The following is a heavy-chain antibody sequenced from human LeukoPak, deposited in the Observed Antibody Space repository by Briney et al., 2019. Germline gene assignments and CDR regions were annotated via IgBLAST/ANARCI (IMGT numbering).Heavy chain of an antibody. J-gene: IGHJ5*02. Sequence: LGESLKIFCKGSGYSFTSYWIGWVRQMPGKGLEWMGIIYPGDSDTRYSPSFQGQVTISADKSISTAYLQWSSLKASDTAMYYCARLVDVPAAGAHSRWCWFDPWGQGTLVTVSS. CDR3: ARLVDVPAAGAHSRWCWFDP. D-gene: IGHD2-2*01. CDR2: IYPGDSDT. V-gene: IGHV5-51*01. CDR1: GYSFTSYW.